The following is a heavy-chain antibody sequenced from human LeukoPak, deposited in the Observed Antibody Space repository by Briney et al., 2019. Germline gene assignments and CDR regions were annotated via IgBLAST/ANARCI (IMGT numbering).Heavy chain of an antibody. CDR1: GFTFDDYA. CDR3: ARDSRMNYYAS. Sequence: GGSLRLSCAASGFTFDDYAMHWVRQAPGKGLEWVSGISWNSGSIGYADSVKGRFTISRDNAVNSLYLQMNSLRAEDTAMYYCARDSRMNYYASWGRGTLVTVSS. CDR2: ISWNSGSI. V-gene: IGHV3-9*01. D-gene: IGHD3-3*01. J-gene: IGHJ5*02.